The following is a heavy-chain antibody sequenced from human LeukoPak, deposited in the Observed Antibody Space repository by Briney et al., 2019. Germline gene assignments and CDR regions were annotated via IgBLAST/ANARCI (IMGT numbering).Heavy chain of an antibody. J-gene: IGHJ6*03. D-gene: IGHD2-2*02. V-gene: IGHV3-64*01. CDR1: GFTFSSYA. CDR2: ISSNGGST. CDR3: AKESPTHTFLKHYYYYYMDV. Sequence: GGSLRLSCAASGFTFSSYAMNWVRQAPGKGLEYVSAISSNGGSTYYASSVKGRSTISRDNSKNTLYLQMNSLRAEDTAVYYCAKESPTHTFLKHYYYYYMDVWGKGTTVTISS.